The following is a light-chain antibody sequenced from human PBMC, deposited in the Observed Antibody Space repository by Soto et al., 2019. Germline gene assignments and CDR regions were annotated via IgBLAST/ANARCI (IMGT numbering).Light chain of an antibody. Sequence: DIQMTQSPSTLSASVGDRVTITCRASQSIGRFLAWYQHQPGKAPKLLIYDASTLESGVPSRFSGTGSGTEFTFSITSLQPEDFGPSYCQQCYMGSTFGHGTKV. CDR1: QSIGRF. CDR2: DAS. V-gene: IGKV1-5*01. J-gene: IGKJ1*01. CDR3: QQCYMGST.